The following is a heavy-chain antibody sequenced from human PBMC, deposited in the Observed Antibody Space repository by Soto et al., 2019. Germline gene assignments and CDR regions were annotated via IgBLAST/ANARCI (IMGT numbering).Heavy chain of an antibody. CDR3: AKFFVETRSNSGWPWSFHY. V-gene: IGHV3-23*01. CDR1: GITFSNYA. Sequence: EVQLLESGGGLVQPGRSLRLSCAASGITFSNYAMSWVRQAPGQGLDWVSAISGSGGTTYYADSVKGRFTISRDNSKNTLFPQMNSLRAEDAPVYYSAKFFVETRSNSGWPWSFHYRGQGTLVTVSS. CDR2: ISGSGGTT. J-gene: IGHJ4*02. D-gene: IGHD6-25*01.